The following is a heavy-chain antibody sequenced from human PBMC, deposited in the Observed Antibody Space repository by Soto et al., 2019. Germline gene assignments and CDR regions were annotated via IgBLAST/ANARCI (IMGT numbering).Heavy chain of an antibody. CDR3: TRHGSGDYFLFDP. Sequence: EVQLLESEGGLVQPGGSLRLSCAASGFTFSSFWMHWVRQAPGKGLEWVSRASPDGTSTSYADSVKGRFTISRDNAKNTLFMQMNSLRAEDTAVYYCTRHGSGDYFLFDPWGQGTLVTVSS. CDR1: GFTFSSFW. D-gene: IGHD4-17*01. J-gene: IGHJ5*02. CDR2: ASPDGTST. V-gene: IGHV3-74*02.